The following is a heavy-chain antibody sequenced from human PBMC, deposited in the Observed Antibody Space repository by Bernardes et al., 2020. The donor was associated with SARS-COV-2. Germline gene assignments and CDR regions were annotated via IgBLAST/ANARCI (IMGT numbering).Heavy chain of an antibody. V-gene: IGHV3-23*01. D-gene: IGHD6-13*01. CDR2: ISGSGGST. CDR1: GFTFSSYA. Sequence: GGSLRLSCATSGFTFSSYAMSWVRQAPGKGLEWVSAISGSGGSTYYADSVKGRFTISRDNSKNTLYLQMNSLRAEDTAVYYCAKLTLYSSSWVPIDYWGQGTLVTVSS. J-gene: IGHJ4*02. CDR3: AKLTLYSSSWVPIDY.